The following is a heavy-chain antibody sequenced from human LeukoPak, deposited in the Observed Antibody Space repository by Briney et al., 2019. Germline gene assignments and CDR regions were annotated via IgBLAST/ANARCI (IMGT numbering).Heavy chain of an antibody. CDR2: IYYSGST. V-gene: IGHV4-59*01. D-gene: IGHD3-16*01. Sequence: SETLSLTCTVSGGSISSYYWSWIRQPPGKGLEWIGYIYYSGSTNYNPSLKSRVTISVDTSKNQFSLKLRSVTAADTAVYFCARGYSYDSFDYWGLGTLVIVSS. J-gene: IGHJ4*02. CDR1: GGSISSYY. CDR3: ARGYSYDSFDY.